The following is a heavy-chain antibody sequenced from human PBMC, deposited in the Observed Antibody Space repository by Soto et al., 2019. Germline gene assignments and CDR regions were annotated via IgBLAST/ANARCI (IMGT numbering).Heavy chain of an antibody. Sequence: QVQLVQSGADVKKPGASVKVSCKASGYTFTTYGISWVRQAPGQGLEWMGWISVYNGNTNYAQKFQGRVTMTTDTSTSSVYMELRSLRSDDXAXYYCARGVSGGDYGLDVWGQGTTVXVS. CDR3: ARGVSGGDYGLDV. D-gene: IGHD3-10*01. J-gene: IGHJ6*02. V-gene: IGHV1-18*01. CDR2: ISVYNGNT. CDR1: GYTFTTYG.